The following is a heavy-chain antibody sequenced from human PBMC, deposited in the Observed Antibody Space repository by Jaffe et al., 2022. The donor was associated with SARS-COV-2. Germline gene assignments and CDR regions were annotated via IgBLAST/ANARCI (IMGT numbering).Heavy chain of an antibody. J-gene: IGHJ6*02. CDR3: VKGGGWGILAFYMDV. Sequence: EEQLLQSGGGLVQPGGSLRLSCAASGFTFNSYAMGWVRQAPRKGLEWVSSISGSGGGTDYAEFVKGRFTISRDNSKNTLDLQMKSLRAEDTAVYYCVKGGGWGILAFYMDVWGQGATVTVSS. CDR2: ISGSGGGT. CDR1: GFTFNSYA. D-gene: IGHD6-19*01. V-gene: IGHV3-23*01.